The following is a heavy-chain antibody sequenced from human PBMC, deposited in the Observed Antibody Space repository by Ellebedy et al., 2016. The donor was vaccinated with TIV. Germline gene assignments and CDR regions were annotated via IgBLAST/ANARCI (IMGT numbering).Heavy chain of an antibody. J-gene: IGHJ5*02. CDR2: IFGTA. V-gene: IGHV1-69*01. CDR3: ARDFLRAPDGSESYNDWFDP. D-gene: IGHD3-10*01. Sequence: IFGTANYAQKFQDRVTITADESTRTAYMELSSLRSEDTAVYYCARDFLRAPDGSESYNDWFDPWGQGTLGTVSS.